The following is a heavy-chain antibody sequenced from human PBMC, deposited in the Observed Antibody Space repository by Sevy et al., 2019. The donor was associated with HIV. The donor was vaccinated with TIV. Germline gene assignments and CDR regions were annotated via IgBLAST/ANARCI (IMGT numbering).Heavy chain of an antibody. D-gene: IGHD3-22*01. CDR1: GYTFTSYD. CDR3: ARGLTYFYDSSGYAFDV. CDR2: MNPNSGNT. J-gene: IGHJ3*01. V-gene: IGHV1-8*03. Sequence: ASMKVSCKASGYTFTSYDINWVRQASGQGLEWMGWMNPNSGNTGYAQKFQGRLTITRNTSIATAYMELSSLRSEDTALYYCARGLTYFYDSSGYAFDVWGQGTTVTVSS.